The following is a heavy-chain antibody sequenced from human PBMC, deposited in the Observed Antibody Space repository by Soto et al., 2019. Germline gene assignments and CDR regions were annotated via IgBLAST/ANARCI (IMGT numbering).Heavy chain of an antibody. CDR1: GFTFSSNS. CDR2: ISSSSSTI. CDR3: ARHPERIAEIGWFDP. V-gene: IGHV3-48*01. J-gene: IGHJ5*02. D-gene: IGHD6-13*01. Sequence: DVQLVESGGGLVQPGGSLRLSCAASGFTFSSNSMNWVRQAPGKGLEWVSYISSSSSTIYYADSVKGRFTISRDNAKNSLYLQMNSLRAEDTAVYYCARHPERIAEIGWFDPWGQGTLVTVSS.